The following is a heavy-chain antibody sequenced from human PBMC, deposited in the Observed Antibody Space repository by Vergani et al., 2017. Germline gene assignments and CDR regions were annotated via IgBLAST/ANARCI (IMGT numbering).Heavy chain of an antibody. CDR3: AKVCGSTSCPYGGGAFDV. J-gene: IGHJ3*01. V-gene: IGHV3-23*01. Sequence: QLLGSGGGLIQPGGSLRPSCAASGFTFNSYAVTWVRQAQGKGPEGFSGINNNGGSTYYADSVKGRFTISRDNSKNTLYLQMTYLRAEDTATYYCAKVCGSTSCPYGGGAFDVWGHGTMVTVSS. D-gene: IGHD2-2*01. CDR2: INNNGGST. CDR1: GFTFNSYA.